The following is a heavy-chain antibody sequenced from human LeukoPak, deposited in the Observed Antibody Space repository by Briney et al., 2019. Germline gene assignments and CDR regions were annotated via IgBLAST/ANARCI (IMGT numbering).Heavy chain of an antibody. D-gene: IGHD4-17*01. Sequence: SETLSLTCTVSGNSFGDYYWSWIRQPAGKGLEWIGRIYTSGSTTYNPSLKSRVTMSVDTSKSQFSLDLMSVTAADTAVYYCTRDTGTTGEVKFDPWGQGTLVTVSS. CDR2: IYTSGST. J-gene: IGHJ5*02. CDR3: TRDTGTTGEVKFDP. CDR1: GNSFGDYY. V-gene: IGHV4-4*07.